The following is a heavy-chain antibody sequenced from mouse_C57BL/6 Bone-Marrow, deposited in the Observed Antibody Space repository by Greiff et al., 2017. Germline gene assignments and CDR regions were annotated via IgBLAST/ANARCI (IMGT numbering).Heavy chain of an antibody. V-gene: IGHV1-81*01. CDR3: ARWYYGRVAY. CDR2: IYPRSGNT. Sequence: VKLMESGAELARPGASVKLSCKASGYTFTSYGISWVKQRTGQGLEWIGEIYPRSGNTYYNEKFKGKATLTADKSSSTAYMELRSLTSEDSAVYFCARWYYGRVAYWGQGTLVTVSA. D-gene: IGHD1-2*01. J-gene: IGHJ3*01. CDR1: GYTFTSYG.